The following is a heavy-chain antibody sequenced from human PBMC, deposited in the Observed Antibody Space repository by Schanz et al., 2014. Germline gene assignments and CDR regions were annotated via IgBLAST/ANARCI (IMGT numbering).Heavy chain of an antibody. Sequence: VHLLESGGGLVEPGGSLRLSCAASGFTFSSYALHWVRQAPGKGLEWVSAISGSGGSTYYADSVKGRFTISRDNSKNTLYLQMNSLRAEDTAVYYCAKGRFGELSAFDIWGQGTMVTVSS. CDR2: ISGSGGST. CDR1: GFTFSSYA. V-gene: IGHV3-23*01. J-gene: IGHJ3*02. D-gene: IGHD3-10*01. CDR3: AKGRFGELSAFDI.